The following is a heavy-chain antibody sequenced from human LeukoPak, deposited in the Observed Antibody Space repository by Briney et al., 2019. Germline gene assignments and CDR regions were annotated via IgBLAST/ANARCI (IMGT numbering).Heavy chain of an antibody. J-gene: IGHJ4*02. CDR2: ISSNGGTT. Sequence: PGGSLRLSCAASGFTFSSYAMHWVRQAPGKGLEYVSAISSNGGTTYYANSVKGRFTISRDNSKNTLYLQMGSLRAEDMAVYYCARRDSSGYYYDYWGQGTLVTVTS. V-gene: IGHV3-64*01. D-gene: IGHD3-22*01. CDR1: GFTFSSYA. CDR3: ARRDSSGYYYDY.